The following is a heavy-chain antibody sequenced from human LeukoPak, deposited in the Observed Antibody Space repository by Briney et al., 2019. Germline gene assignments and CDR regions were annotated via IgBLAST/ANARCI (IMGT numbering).Heavy chain of an antibody. J-gene: IGHJ4*02. Sequence: SQTLSLTCTVSGGSISSGGYYWSWIRQHPGNGLEWIGYIYYSGSTYYNPSLKSRVTISVDTSKNQFSLKLSSVTAADTAVYYCARSLLLWFGEPSCYFDYWGQGTLVTVSS. D-gene: IGHD3-10*01. V-gene: IGHV4-31*03. CDR2: IYYSGST. CDR3: ARSLLLWFGEPSCYFDY. CDR1: GGSISSGGYY.